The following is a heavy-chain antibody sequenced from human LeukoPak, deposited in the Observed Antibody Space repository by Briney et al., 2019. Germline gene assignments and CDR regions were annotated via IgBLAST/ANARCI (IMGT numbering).Heavy chain of an antibody. J-gene: IGHJ5*02. CDR3: ARGILGHSHGLGWFDP. Sequence: ASVKVSCKTSGYTFTSYDLYWVRQAIGQGLEFVGWMNPNNGHADSAQKFQGRVTITGDTLTNTFYMELRNLTSEDTAVYYCARGILGHSHGLGWFDPWGQGTLVTVSS. CDR1: GYTFTSYD. D-gene: IGHD3-3*02. CDR2: MNPNNGHA. V-gene: IGHV1-8*01.